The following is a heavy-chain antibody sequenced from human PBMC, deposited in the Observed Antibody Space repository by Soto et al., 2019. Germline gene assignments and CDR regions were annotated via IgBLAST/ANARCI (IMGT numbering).Heavy chain of an antibody. Sequence: QVQLVQSGAEVKKPGSSVKVSCKASGGTFSRYSITWVRQAPGHGLEWIGRIIPIFGIASYAQKFQGRVTMTAYESTCTAYMELSSLRSDDAAVYYCAREDRDRETGLVPSAIDGMDVWGQGTTVTVSS. CDR2: IIPIFGIA. CDR3: AREDRDRETGLVPSAIDGMDV. D-gene: IGHD2-2*01. J-gene: IGHJ6*02. CDR1: GGTFSRYS. V-gene: IGHV1-69*08.